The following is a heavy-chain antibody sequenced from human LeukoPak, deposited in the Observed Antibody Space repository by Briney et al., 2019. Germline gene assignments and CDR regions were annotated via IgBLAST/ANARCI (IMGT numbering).Heavy chain of an antibody. D-gene: IGHD3-10*01. CDR1: GYPISSSYY. CDR2: IYYSGST. Sequence: SETLSLTCTVSGYPISSSYYWSWIRQPPGKGLEWIGYIYYSGSTNYNPSLKSRVTISVDTSKNQFSLKLSSVTAADTAVYYCARGWGSGSYWFDPWGQGTLVTVSS. CDR3: ARGWGSGSYWFDP. V-gene: IGHV4-61*01. J-gene: IGHJ5*02.